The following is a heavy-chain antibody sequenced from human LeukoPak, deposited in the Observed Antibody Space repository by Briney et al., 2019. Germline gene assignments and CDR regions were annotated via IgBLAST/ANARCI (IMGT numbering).Heavy chain of an antibody. CDR1: RFTFSDHY. Sequence: PGGSLRLSCAASRFTFSDHYMSWLRQAPEKGLEWVSYISSSGSNIYYADSVKGRFTISRDNAKNSLYLQMNSLRAEDTAVYYCARGGHCTSTGCSGYFDYWGQGTLVTVSS. CDR3: ARGGHCTSTGCSGYFDY. J-gene: IGHJ4*02. CDR2: ISSSGSNI. V-gene: IGHV3-11*01. D-gene: IGHD2-2*01.